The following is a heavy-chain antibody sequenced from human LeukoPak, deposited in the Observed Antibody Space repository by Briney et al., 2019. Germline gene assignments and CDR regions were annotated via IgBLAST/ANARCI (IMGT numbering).Heavy chain of an antibody. V-gene: IGHV3-11*01. D-gene: IGHD3-10*01. CDR1: GFTFSDYY. CDR3: ARERMVRGVMTTDAFHI. Sequence: PGGSLRLSCAASGFTFSDYYMSWIRQAPGQGLEWLSCISSSGNTIYDADFVKGRFTISRDNAKTSLYLQMNSLRAEDTAVYYCARERMVRGVMTTDAFHIWGQGTMVTVSS. J-gene: IGHJ3*02. CDR2: ISSSGNTI.